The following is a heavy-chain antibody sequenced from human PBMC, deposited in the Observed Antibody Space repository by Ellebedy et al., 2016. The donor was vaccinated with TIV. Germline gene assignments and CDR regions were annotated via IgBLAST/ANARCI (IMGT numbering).Heavy chain of an antibody. Sequence: GGSLRLSCATSGFTFSNYWMTWVRQAPGKGLEWVANIKQDGSEKYYADSVKGRFTISRHNSKNTLYLQMNSLRAEDTAVYYCARETSGSYVNWYFDLWGRGTLVTVSS. CDR2: IKQDGSEK. D-gene: IGHD1-26*01. J-gene: IGHJ2*01. CDR3: ARETSGSYVNWYFDL. V-gene: IGHV3-7*03. CDR1: GFTFSNYW.